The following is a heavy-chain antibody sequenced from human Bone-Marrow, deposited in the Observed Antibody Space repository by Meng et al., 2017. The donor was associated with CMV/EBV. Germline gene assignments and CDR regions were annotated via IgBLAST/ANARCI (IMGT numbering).Heavy chain of an antibody. CDR1: GFTFSSYA. V-gene: IGHV3-23*01. CDR3: AKYYASGNYYNLFDY. CDR2: ISGDGGST. J-gene: IGHJ4*02. Sequence: SGFTFSSYAMSWVRQAPGKGLEWVSAISGDGGSTYYADSVKGRFTISRDNSKNTLYLQMNSLRAEDTAVFYCAKYYASGNYYNLFDYWGQGTLVTVSS. D-gene: IGHD3-10*01.